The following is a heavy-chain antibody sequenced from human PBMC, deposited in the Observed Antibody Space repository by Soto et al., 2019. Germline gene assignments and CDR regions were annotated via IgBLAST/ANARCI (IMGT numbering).Heavy chain of an antibody. V-gene: IGHV3-30*18. CDR2: ISYDGSNK. D-gene: IGHD3-3*01. CDR3: AKERVESGLGEVDY. J-gene: IGHJ4*02. Sequence: QVQLVESGGGVVQPGRSLKLSCAASGFTFSRNAMHWVRQAPGKGLEWVGVISYDGSNKYHADSVKGRFTISRDNSKNTLYLQMNSLGAKDTAVYYCAKERVESGLGEVDYWGQGTLVTVSS. CDR1: GFTFSRNA.